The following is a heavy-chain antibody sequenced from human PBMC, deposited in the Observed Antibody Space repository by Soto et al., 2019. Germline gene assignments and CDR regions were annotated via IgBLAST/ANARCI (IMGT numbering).Heavy chain of an antibody. J-gene: IGHJ6*03. Sequence: QVQLVESGGGLVKPGGSLRLSCAASGFTFSDYYMSWIRQAPGKGLEWVSYISSSGSTIYYADSVKGRFTISRDNAKNSLYLQMNSRRAEDTAVYYRASTMVRGVMTLQHYYYMDVWGKGATVTVSS. CDR3: ASTMVRGVMTLQHYYYMDV. V-gene: IGHV3-11*01. CDR2: ISSSGSTI. CDR1: GFTFSDYY. D-gene: IGHD3-10*01.